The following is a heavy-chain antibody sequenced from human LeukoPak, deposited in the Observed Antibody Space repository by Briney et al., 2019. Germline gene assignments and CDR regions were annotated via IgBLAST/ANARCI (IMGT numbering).Heavy chain of an antibody. D-gene: IGHD3-10*01. CDR1: GYSISSGYY. J-gene: IGHJ6*04. CDR3: AREGSRSYYYGSGRDV. V-gene: IGHV4-38-2*02. CDR2: IYHSGSI. Sequence: SETLSLTCTVSGYSISSGYYWGWIRQPPGKGLEWIGSIYHSGSIYYNPSLKSRVTISVDTSKNQFSLKLSSVTAADTAVYYCAREGSRSYYYGSGRDVWGKGTTVTVSS.